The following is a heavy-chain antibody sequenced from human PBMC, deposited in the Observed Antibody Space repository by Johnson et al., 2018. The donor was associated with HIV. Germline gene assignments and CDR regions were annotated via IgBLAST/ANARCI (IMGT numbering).Heavy chain of an antibody. CDR1: GFTVSTNY. CDR3: ARGTIIMFRGVIGFDI. Sequence: VQLVESGGGLIQPGGSLRLSCASGFTVSTNYMSWVRQAPGKGLEWVSVIYDGGRTYYGDSVKGRFTISGDTSKNTLHLEMNSLRAEDTAMYYCARGTIIMFRGVIGFDIWGQGTMVTVSS. V-gene: IGHV3-53*01. D-gene: IGHD3-10*01. CDR2: IYDGGRT. J-gene: IGHJ3*02.